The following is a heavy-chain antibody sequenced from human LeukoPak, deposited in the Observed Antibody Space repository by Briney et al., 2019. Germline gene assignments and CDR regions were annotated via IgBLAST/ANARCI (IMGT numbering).Heavy chain of an antibody. CDR3: ARAHYYGSFDY. Sequence: SETLSLTCTVSGGSISSYYWSWIRQPPGKGLEWIGYIYTSGSTNYIPSLKSRVTISVDRSKNQFSLKLSSVTAADTAVYYCARAHYYGSFDYWGQGTLVTVSS. CDR1: GGSISSYY. J-gene: IGHJ4*02. D-gene: IGHD3-10*01. V-gene: IGHV4-4*09. CDR2: IYTSGST.